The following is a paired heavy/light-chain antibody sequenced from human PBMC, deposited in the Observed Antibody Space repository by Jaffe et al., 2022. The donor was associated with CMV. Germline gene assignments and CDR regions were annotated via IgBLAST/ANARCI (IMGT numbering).Heavy chain of an antibody. Sequence: QVQLQEWGTGLLEPSETLSLTCAVYGGSFSGYSWSWVRQSPGKGLEWIGNINHSGTTKSNPTLQRRVTLSVDTSKNQFSLRLSSVTAADMGVYYCARVSSYSDIWRAPAPRSFYYMDVWGKGTTVSVSS. D-gene: IGHD3-3*01. CDR1: GGSFSGYS. V-gene: IGHV4-34*01. CDR3: ARVSSYSDIWRAPAPRSFYYMDV. J-gene: IGHJ6*03. CDR2: INHSGTT.
Light chain of an antibody. Sequence: DIQMTQSPSSLSASVGDRVTITCRASQTVGTHLNWYQQKSGEAPKLLIYTASTLQIGVPSRFRGSGSGTEFTLTISSLQPDDFATYFCQQSYNSPLPWTFGQGTKVEMK. CDR1: QTVGTH. V-gene: IGKV1-39*01. J-gene: IGKJ1*01. CDR3: QQSYNSPLPWT. CDR2: TAS.